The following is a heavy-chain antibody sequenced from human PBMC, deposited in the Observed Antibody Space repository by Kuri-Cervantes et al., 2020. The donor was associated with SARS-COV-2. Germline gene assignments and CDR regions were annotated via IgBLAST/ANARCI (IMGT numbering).Heavy chain of an antibody. CDR1: GFTFSSYR. CDR3: AREGVDIVGAPHDAFDI. Sequence: GGSLRLSCAASGFTFSSYRMSWVRQAPGKGLEWVANIKQDGSEKYYVDSVKGRFTISRDNAKNSLYLQMNSLRAEDTAVYYCAREGVDIVGAPHDAFDIWGQGTMVTVSS. J-gene: IGHJ3*02. D-gene: IGHD1-26*01. CDR2: IKQDGSEK. V-gene: IGHV3-7*01.